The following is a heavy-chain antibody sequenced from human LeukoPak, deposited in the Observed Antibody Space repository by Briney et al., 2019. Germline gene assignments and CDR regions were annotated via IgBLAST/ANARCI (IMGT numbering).Heavy chain of an antibody. J-gene: IGHJ4*02. V-gene: IGHV3-23*01. CDR3: AKGRSLLEVPSDH. Sequence: PGGSLRLSCAASGFTFSSYAMSWVRQAPGKGLEWVSGISGSGGGTYYADSVKGRFTISRDISKNTLYLYLQMNSLRAEDTAVYYCAKGRSLLEVPSDHWGQGALVTVSS. D-gene: IGHD1-1*01. CDR2: ISGSGGGT. CDR1: GFTFSSYA.